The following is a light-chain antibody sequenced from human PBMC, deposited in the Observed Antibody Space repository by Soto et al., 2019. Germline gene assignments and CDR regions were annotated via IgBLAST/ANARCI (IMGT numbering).Light chain of an antibody. CDR2: GVR. V-gene: IGLV2-14*01. CDR3: SSYTSSSTVI. Sequence: QSALTQPTSVSGSPGQSITISCTGNSNDIGTYDYVSWYQQHPGKAPRLLIHGVRNRPSGISSRFSASKSGLTASLTISGLQAEDEADYYCSSYTSSSTVIFGGGTKLTVL. CDR1: SNDIGTYDY. J-gene: IGLJ2*01.